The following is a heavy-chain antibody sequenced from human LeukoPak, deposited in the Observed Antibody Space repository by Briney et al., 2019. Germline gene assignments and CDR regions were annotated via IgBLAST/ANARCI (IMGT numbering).Heavy chain of an antibody. Sequence: GGSLRLSCAVSGFTFSSYAMSWVRQAPGKGLEWVTAISGSGSSTYYADSVKGRFTISRDNSKNTLYLQMNSLRAEDTAVYYCVRRGMKADYYYYYMDVWGKGTTVTVSS. V-gene: IGHV3-23*01. D-gene: IGHD6-13*01. CDR3: VRRGMKADYYYYYMDV. J-gene: IGHJ6*03. CDR1: GFTFSSYA. CDR2: ISGSGSST.